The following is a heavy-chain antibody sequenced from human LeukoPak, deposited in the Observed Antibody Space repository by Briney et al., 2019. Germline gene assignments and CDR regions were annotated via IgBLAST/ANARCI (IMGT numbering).Heavy chain of an antibody. V-gene: IGHV3-23*01. CDR3: ANLDHDMLIIAAAGTFFDY. J-gene: IGHJ4*02. CDR1: GFTFSSYA. CDR2: ISGSGGST. D-gene: IGHD6-13*01. Sequence: PGGSLRLSCAASGFTFSSYAMSWVRQAPGKGLEWVSAISGSGGSTYYADSVKGRFTISRDNSKNTLYLQMNSLRAEDTAVYYCANLDHDMLIIAAAGTFFDYWGQGTLVNVSS.